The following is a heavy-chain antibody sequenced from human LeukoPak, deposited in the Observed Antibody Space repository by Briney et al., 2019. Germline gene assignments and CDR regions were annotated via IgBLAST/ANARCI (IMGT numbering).Heavy chain of an antibody. CDR3: ARDPGFGAFDI. CDR2: ICSGGST. D-gene: IGHD1-14*01. J-gene: IGHJ3*02. V-gene: IGHV3-53*01. Sequence: HLGGSLRLSCAASGVTVSSSYMCWVCQAPGNGLEWVSVICSGGSTYYSDSVTGLFTFSRDISKTTLYLQMNSPRPEHTAVYYCARDPGFGAFDIWGQGTMVTVSS. CDR1: GVTVSSSY.